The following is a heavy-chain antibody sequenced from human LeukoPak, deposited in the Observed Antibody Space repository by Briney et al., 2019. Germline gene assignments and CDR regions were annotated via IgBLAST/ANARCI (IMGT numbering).Heavy chain of an antibody. J-gene: IGHJ6*04. CDR2: INHSGST. Sequence: SETLSLTCAVCGSFSGYYWSWIRQPPGKGLEWIGEINHSGSTNYNPSLKSRVTISVDTSKNQFSLKLSSVTAADTAVYYCARGPGYYGSGSYGQYYGMDVWGKGTTVTVSS. D-gene: IGHD3-10*01. CDR1: GSFSGYY. V-gene: IGHV4-34*01. CDR3: ARGPGYYGSGSYGQYYGMDV.